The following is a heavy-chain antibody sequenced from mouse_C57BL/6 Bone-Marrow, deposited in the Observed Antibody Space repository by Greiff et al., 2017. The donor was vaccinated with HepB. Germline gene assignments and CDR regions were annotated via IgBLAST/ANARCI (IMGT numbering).Heavy chain of an antibody. V-gene: IGHV1-84*01. D-gene: IGHD1-1*01. J-gene: IGHJ1*03. CDR2: IYPGSGNT. Sequence: QVQLKESGPELVKPGASVKISCKASGYTFTDYYINWVKQRPGQGLEWIGWIYPGSGNTKYNEKFKGKATLTVDTSSSTAYMQLSSLTSEDSAVYFCARWRDYYGSSYDWYFDVWGTGTTVTVSS. CDR3: ARWRDYYGSSYDWYFDV. CDR1: GYTFTDYY.